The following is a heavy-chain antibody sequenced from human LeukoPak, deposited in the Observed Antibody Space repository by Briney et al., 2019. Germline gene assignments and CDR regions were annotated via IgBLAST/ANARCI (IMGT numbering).Heavy chain of an antibody. D-gene: IGHD3-10*01. J-gene: IGHJ4*02. CDR2: IKSKGDGETT. CDR3: TTDLGLTMIRGVIVS. V-gene: IGHV3-15*01. Sequence: RGSLRLSCAASGFTFTNAWMSWVRQAPGKGLEWVGRIKSKGDGETTDYAAPVKGRFTMSRDDSKATLFLQIHSLETEDTAMYYCTTDLGLTMIRGVIVSWGQGTLVTVSS. CDR1: GFTFTNAW.